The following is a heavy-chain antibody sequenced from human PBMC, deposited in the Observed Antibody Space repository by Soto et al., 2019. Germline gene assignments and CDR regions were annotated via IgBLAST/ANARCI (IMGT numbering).Heavy chain of an antibody. Sequence: SVKVSCKASGGTFSSYAISWVRQAPGQGLEWMGGIIPIFGTANYAQKFQGRVTITADKSTSTAYMELSSLRSEDTAVYYCARESEAYCGGDCYSRYFDYWGQGTLVTV. D-gene: IGHD2-21*02. V-gene: IGHV1-69*06. CDR2: IIPIFGTA. CDR3: ARESEAYCGGDCYSRYFDY. CDR1: GGTFSSYA. J-gene: IGHJ4*02.